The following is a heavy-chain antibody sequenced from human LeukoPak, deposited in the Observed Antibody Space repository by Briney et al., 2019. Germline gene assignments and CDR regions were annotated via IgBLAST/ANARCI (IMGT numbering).Heavy chain of an antibody. CDR1: GASVSSVSYY. CDR3: ARDFPTYCTGGSCYGGNNDY. J-gene: IGHJ4*02. CDR2: VYTSGST. D-gene: IGHD2-15*01. Sequence: SQTLSLTCTVSGASVSSVSYYWSWIRQPAGKGLEWIGRVYTSGSTNYNPSLKSRVTISVDTSKNQFSLKLSPVTAADTAVYYCARDFPTYCTGGSCYGGNNDYWGQGTLVTVSS. V-gene: IGHV4-61*02.